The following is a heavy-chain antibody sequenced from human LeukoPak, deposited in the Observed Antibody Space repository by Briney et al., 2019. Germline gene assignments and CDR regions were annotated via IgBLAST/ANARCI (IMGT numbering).Heavy chain of an antibody. D-gene: IGHD3-10*01. CDR2: SGSST. CDR3: AKSHYYGSGSYDY. Sequence: GGSLRLSCAASGFTFSSYAMSWVRQAPGKGLEWVSTSGSSTYYADSVKGRFTLSRDNSKNTLYLQMNSLRAEDTAIYYCAKSHYYGSGSYDYWGQGTLVTVSS. J-gene: IGHJ4*02. V-gene: IGHV3-23*01. CDR1: GFTFSSYA.